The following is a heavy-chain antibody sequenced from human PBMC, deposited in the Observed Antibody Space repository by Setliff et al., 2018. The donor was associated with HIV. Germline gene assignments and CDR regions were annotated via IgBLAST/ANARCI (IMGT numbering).Heavy chain of an antibody. CDR1: GGSFSDFY. CDR3: ARAVSSGWHNWFDP. J-gene: IGHJ5*02. D-gene: IGHD6-19*01. CDR2: ISYSGST. Sequence: SETLSLTCAVFGGSFSDFYWSWIRQPPGKGLEWIGEISYSGSTVYNPSLKSRVTMSVDASKNLVSLNLNSVTAADTAVYYCARAVSSGWHNWFDPWGQGTLVTVSS. V-gene: IGHV4-34*01.